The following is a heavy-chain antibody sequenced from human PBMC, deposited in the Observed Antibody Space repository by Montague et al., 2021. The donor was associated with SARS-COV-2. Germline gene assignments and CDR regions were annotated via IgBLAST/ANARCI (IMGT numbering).Heavy chain of an antibody. J-gene: IGHJ3*02. D-gene: IGHD3-10*01. V-gene: IGHV4-39*01. CDR1: GGSITRYYY. CDR2: IYYSGTT. CDR3: ARPLVRGVPKAFDI. Sequence: SETLSLTCTVSGGSITRYYYWGWIRQPPGKGLEWVGNIYYSGTTXINPSLDSRVTISVDASKNQFSLHLTSVTAADTAVYYCARPLVRGVPKAFDIWGQGALVIVSS.